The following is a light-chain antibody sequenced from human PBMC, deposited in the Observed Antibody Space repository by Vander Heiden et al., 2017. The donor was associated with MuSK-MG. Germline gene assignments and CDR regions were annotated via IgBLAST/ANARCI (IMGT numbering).Light chain of an antibody. CDR2: GKN. CDR3: NSRDSSGNHLV. J-gene: IGLJ2*01. CDR1: SLRSYY. Sequence: DPAVSVALGQTVRITSQGDSLRSYYASWYQQKPGQAPVLVIYGKNNRPSGIPDRFSGSSSGNTASLTITGAQAEDEADYYCNSRDSSGNHLVFGGGTKLTVL. V-gene: IGLV3-19*01.